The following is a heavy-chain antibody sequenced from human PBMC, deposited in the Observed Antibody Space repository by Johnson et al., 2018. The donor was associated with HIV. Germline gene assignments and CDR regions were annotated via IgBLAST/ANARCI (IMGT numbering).Heavy chain of an antibody. D-gene: IGHD3-16*01. CDR3: AKGECPGLDGFEI. Sequence: VQLVESGGGLVQPGGSLRLSCAASEFTFSDSWMRWVRQAPGKGLEWVANIKQDGDDNYYVDSLKGRFTISRDNTKNSLYLQMNSLRPEDTAEYYCAKGECPGLDGFEIWGQGTMVTVSS. J-gene: IGHJ3*02. CDR1: EFTFSDSW. CDR2: IKQDGDDN. V-gene: IGHV3-7*05.